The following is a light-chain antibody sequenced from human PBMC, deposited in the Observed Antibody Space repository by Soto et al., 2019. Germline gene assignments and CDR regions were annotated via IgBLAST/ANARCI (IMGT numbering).Light chain of an antibody. V-gene: IGKV3-20*01. J-gene: IGKJ1*01. Sequence: EIVLTQSPATLSLSPGERATLSCRASQSVSNNLAWYQQKPGQAPRLLIYGASSRATGIPDRFSGSGSGTDFTLTISRLEPEDFATYYCQQYNSYSPTFGQGTKVDIK. CDR2: GAS. CDR3: QQYNSYSPT. CDR1: QSVSNN.